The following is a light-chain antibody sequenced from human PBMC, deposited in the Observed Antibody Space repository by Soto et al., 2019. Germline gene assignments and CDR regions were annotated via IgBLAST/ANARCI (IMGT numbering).Light chain of an antibody. J-gene: IGKJ1*01. CDR3: QQRSNWSQT. CDR2: DAS. V-gene: IGKV3-11*01. Sequence: PGERAPLSYRASQSVSTSLAWYQQKPGQAPRLLIYDASERPPGVPARFSGSGSGTDFTLTISGLETEDFAVYYCQQRSNWSQTFGQGTKVDI. CDR1: QSVSTS.